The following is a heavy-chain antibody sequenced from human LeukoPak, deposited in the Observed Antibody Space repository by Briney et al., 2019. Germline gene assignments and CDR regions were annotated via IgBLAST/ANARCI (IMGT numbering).Heavy chain of an antibody. CDR1: GFTFSSYA. D-gene: IGHD3-10*01. J-gene: IGHJ6*02. CDR3: AKDGSGNYGGRYYYGMDV. Sequence: GGSLRLSCAASGFTFSSYAMHWVRQAPGKGLEWVSAISGSGGSTYYADSVKGRFTIFRDNSKNTLYLQMNSLRAEDTAVYYCAKDGSGNYGGRYYYGMDVWGQGTTVTVSS. V-gene: IGHV3-23*01. CDR2: ISGSGGST.